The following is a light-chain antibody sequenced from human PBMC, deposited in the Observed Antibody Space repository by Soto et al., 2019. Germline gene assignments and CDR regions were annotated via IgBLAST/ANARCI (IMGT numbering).Light chain of an antibody. V-gene: IGKV3-15*01. CDR2: DAS. J-gene: IGKJ1*01. Sequence: VVMTQCPATLSVSPGGRFVLSCMAIQSLGTSLAWYHHKPGKAPRLLLYDASIRATGIPARFSGDGSGTEFTLTISSLQSEDFGIYYCQKYNQWPWTFGPGTKVDIK. CDR3: QKYNQWPWT. CDR1: QSLGTS.